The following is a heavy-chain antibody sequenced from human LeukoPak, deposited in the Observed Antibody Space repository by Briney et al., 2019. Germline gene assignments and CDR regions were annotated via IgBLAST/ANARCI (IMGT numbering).Heavy chain of an antibody. CDR3: ARANRLTIFGVVTHYYGMDV. CDR2: IIPIFGTA. Sequence: SVKVSCKASGGTFSSYAISWVRQAPGQGLEWMGGIIPIFGTANYAQKFQGRITITADESTSTAYMELSSLRSEDTAVYYCARANRLTIFGVVTHYYGMDVWGQGTTVTVSS. D-gene: IGHD3-3*01. CDR1: GGTFSSYA. V-gene: IGHV1-69*13. J-gene: IGHJ6*02.